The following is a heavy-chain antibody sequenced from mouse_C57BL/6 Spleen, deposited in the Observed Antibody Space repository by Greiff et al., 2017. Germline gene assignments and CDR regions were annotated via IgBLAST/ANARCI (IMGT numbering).Heavy chain of an antibody. CDR1: GYTFTTYP. CDR2: FHPYNDDT. D-gene: IGHD1-1*01. J-gene: IGHJ1*03. CDR3: ARALYYYGSSYDWYFDV. V-gene: IGHV1-47*01. Sequence: VQVVESGAELVKPGASVKMSCKASGYTFTTYPIEWMKQNHGKSLEWIGNFHPYNDDTKYNEKFKGKATLTVEKSSSTVYLELSRLTSDDSAVYYCARALYYYGSSYDWYFDVWGTGTTVTVSS.